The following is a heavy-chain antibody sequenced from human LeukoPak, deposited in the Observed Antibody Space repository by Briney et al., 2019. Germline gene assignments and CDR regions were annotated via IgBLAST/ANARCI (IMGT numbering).Heavy chain of an antibody. CDR1: GGSIISGDYY. D-gene: IGHD5-12*01. CDR3: ARVQWLRLICWFDP. CDR2: IYYSGST. J-gene: IGHJ5*02. Sequence: SEPLSLTCPVSGGSIISGDYYWSWIRQPPGQGLEWIGYIYYSGSTYYNPSLKSRVTISVDTSKNQFSLKLSSVTAADTAVYYCARVQWLRLICWFDPWGQGTLVTVSS. V-gene: IGHV4-30-4*01.